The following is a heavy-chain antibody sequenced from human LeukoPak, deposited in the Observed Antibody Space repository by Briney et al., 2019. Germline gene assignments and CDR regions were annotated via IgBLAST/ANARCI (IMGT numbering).Heavy chain of an antibody. CDR3: ARDPRKCSGGSCYGLGIY. J-gene: IGHJ4*02. D-gene: IGHD2-15*01. V-gene: IGHV3-7*01. Sequence: PGGSLRLSCAASRFTFSDYYMTWVRQAPGRGLEWVANIKEDGSEKNYVDSVKGRFTISGDNAKNSLYLQMNSLRAEDTAVYYCARDPRKCSGGSCYGLGIYWGQGTLVTVSS. CDR1: RFTFSDYY. CDR2: IKEDGSEK.